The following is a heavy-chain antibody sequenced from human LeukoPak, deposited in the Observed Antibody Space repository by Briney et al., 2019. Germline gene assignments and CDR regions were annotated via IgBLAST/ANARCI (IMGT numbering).Heavy chain of an antibody. CDR2: ISGSGGTA. Sequence: GGSLRLSCAASGFTFSIYAMSWVRQAPGKGLEWVSAISGSGGTAYYADSVKGRFTISRDNSKNTLYLQMNSLRAEDTAVYYCAKDGIGLAAAGHDAFDIWGQGTMVTVSS. CDR1: GFTFSIYA. J-gene: IGHJ3*02. CDR3: AKDGIGLAAAGHDAFDI. V-gene: IGHV3-23*01. D-gene: IGHD6-13*01.